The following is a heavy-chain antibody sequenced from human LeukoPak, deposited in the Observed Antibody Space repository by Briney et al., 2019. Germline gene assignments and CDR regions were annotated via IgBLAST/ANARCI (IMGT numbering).Heavy chain of an antibody. CDR1: GFTSSSYW. J-gene: IGHJ4*02. V-gene: IGHV3-7*03. CDR2: LKQDGRES. CDR3: TTGDYSSLDY. D-gene: IGHD2-15*01. Sequence: GGSLRLSCAASGFTSSSYWMTWVRQAPGKGLEWVANLKQDGRESHYVDSVKGRFTISRDNAKNSLYLQMNSLKTEDTAVYYCTTGDYSSLDYWGQGTLVTVSS.